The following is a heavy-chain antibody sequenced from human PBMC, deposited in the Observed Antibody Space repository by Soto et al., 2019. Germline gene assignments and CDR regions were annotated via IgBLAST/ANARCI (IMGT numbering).Heavy chain of an antibody. Sequence: PSETLSLTCPVSGGPISSYYWSWIRQPPGKGLEWIGYIYYSGSTYYNPSLKSRVTISVDTSKNQFSLKLSSVTAADTAVYYCARDQVAPDAFDIWGQGTMVTVSS. CDR3: ARDQVAPDAFDI. D-gene: IGHD5-12*01. V-gene: IGHV4-59*12. CDR1: GGPISSYY. J-gene: IGHJ3*02. CDR2: IYYSGST.